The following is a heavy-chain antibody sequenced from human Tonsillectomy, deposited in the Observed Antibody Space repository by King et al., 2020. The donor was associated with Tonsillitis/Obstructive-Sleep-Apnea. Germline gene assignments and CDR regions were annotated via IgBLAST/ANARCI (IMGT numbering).Heavy chain of an antibody. J-gene: IGHJ3*02. V-gene: IGHV5-51*03. CDR2: IYPGDSDT. D-gene: IGHD4-11*01. Sequence: VQLVESGAEVKKPGESLKISCKGSGYNFTSYWIGWVRQMPGKGLEWMGIIYPGDSDTGYSPSFQAQVPIPADKSISTAYLQWSSLKASDTAMYYCAISYSNYIGFDAFDIWGQGTMVTVSS. CDR1: GYNFTSYW. CDR3: AISYSNYIGFDAFDI.